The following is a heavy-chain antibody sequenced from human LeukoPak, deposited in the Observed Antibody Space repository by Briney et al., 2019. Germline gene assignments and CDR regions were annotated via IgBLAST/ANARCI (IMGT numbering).Heavy chain of an antibody. CDR1: GGSVSRDY. J-gene: IGHJ4*02. Sequence: SETLSLTCSVSGGSVSRDYWSWIRQPPGKRLEWLGYIYNIGGTNYDPSLKSRVSISVDTSKNQFSLMLTSVTAADTAVYYCAREAVAGTLDYWGQGALVTVSS. CDR3: AREAVAGTLDY. CDR2: IYNIGGT. D-gene: IGHD6-19*01. V-gene: IGHV4-59*02.